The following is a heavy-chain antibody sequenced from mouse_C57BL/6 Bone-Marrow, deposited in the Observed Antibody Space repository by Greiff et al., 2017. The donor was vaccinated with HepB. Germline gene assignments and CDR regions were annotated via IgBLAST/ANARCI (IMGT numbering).Heavy chain of an antibody. Sequence: DVMLVESGEGLVKPGGSLKLSCAASGFTFSSYAMSWVRQTPEKRLEWVAYISSGGDYIYYADTVKGRFTISRDNARNTLYLQMSSLKSEDTAMYYCTRALLLFAYWGQGTLVTVSA. J-gene: IGHJ3*01. D-gene: IGHD1-2*01. V-gene: IGHV5-9-1*02. CDR3: TRALLLFAY. CDR2: ISSGGDYI. CDR1: GFTFSSYA.